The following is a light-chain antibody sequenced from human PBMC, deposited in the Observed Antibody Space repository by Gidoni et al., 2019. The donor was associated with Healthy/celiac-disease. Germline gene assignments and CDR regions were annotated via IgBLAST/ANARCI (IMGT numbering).Light chain of an antibody. CDR3: QQYNNWPPYT. V-gene: IGKV3-15*01. CDR2: GAS. Sequence: EIVMTQSPATLPVSPGERATLSCRASQSVSSNLAWYQQKPGQAPRLLLYGASTRATGIPARFSGSGSGTEFTLTISSLQSEDFAVYYCQQYNNWPPYTFGQGTKLEIK. J-gene: IGKJ2*01. CDR1: QSVSSN.